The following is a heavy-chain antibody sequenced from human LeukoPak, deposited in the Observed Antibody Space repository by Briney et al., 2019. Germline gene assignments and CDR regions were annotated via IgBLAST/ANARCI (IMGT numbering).Heavy chain of an antibody. CDR1: GYTFTSYA. Sequence: GASVKVSCKASGYTFTSYAMHWVRQAPGQRLEWMGWINAGNGNTKYSQKFQGRVTITRDTSASIAYMELSSLRSEDTAVYYCLQLRYYYGMDVWGQGTTVTVSS. D-gene: IGHD2-2*01. CDR3: LQLRYYYGMDV. J-gene: IGHJ6*02. CDR2: INAGNGNT. V-gene: IGHV1-3*01.